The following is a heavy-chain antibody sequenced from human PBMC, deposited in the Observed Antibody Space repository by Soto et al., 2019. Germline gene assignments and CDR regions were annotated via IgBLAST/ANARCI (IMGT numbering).Heavy chain of an antibody. V-gene: IGHV3-30-3*01. Sequence: QVQLVESGGGVVQPGRSLRLSCAASGFTFSSYAMHWVRQAPGKGLEWVAVISYDGSNKYYADSVKGRFTISRDNSKNTLYLQMNSLRAEDTAVYYCARDRGWYHGNYFDYWGQGTLVTVSS. CDR3: ARDRGWYHGNYFDY. J-gene: IGHJ4*02. D-gene: IGHD6-19*01. CDR1: GFTFSSYA. CDR2: ISYDGSNK.